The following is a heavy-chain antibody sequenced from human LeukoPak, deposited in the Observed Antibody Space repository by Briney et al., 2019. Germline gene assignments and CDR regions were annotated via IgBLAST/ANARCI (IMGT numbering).Heavy chain of an antibody. CDR2: ISGSGGST. V-gene: IGHV3-23*01. J-gene: IGHJ4*02. D-gene: IGHD6-6*01. CDR1: GFTFSSYA. Sequence: GGFLRLSCAASGFTFSSYAMSWVRQAPGKGLEWVSAISGSGGSTYYADSVKGRFTISRDNSKNTLYLQMNSLRAEDTAVYYCAKPIAARRGIDYWGQGTLVTVSS. CDR3: AKPIAARRGIDY.